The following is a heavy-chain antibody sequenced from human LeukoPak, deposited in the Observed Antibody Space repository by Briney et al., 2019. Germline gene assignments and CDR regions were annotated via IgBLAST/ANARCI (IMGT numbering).Heavy chain of an antibody. CDR3: ARTITIRGLTFDY. D-gene: IGHD3-10*01. CDR2: IYYSGNT. V-gene: IGHV4-59*01. Sequence: SETLSLTCTVSGGSFSTYYWSWIRQPPGKGLEWVGYIYYSGNTNYNPSLKSRVTISVDTSKNQFSLSLNSVTAADTAVYYCARTITIRGLTFDYWGQGTLVTVSS. CDR1: GGSFSTYY. J-gene: IGHJ4*02.